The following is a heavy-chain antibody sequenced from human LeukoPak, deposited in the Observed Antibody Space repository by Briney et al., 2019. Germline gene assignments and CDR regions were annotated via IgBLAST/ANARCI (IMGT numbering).Heavy chain of an antibody. V-gene: IGHV5-51*01. J-gene: IGHJ3*02. CDR1: GYSFTSYW. D-gene: IGHD1-26*01. CDR2: IYPGDSDT. Sequence: GESLKISCKGSGYSFTSYWIGWVRQMPGKGLEWMGIIYPGDSDTRYGPSFRGQVTISADKSISTAYLQWSSLKASDTAMYYCARHDDGGSYVNAFDIWGQGTMVTVSS. CDR3: ARHDDGGSYVNAFDI.